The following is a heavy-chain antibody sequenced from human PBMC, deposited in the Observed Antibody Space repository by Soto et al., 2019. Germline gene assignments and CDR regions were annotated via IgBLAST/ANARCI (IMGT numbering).Heavy chain of an antibody. CDR2: MNPNSGNT. D-gene: IGHD3-10*01. Sequence: ASVKVSCKASGYTFTSYDINWVRQATGQGLEWMGWMNPNSGNTGYAQKFQGRVTMTRITSISTAYMELSSLRSEDTAVYYCARKYYYGSGSYYYYYYYMDVWGKGTTVTVSS. V-gene: IGHV1-8*01. J-gene: IGHJ6*03. CDR3: ARKYYYGSGSYYYYYYYMDV. CDR1: GYTFTSYD.